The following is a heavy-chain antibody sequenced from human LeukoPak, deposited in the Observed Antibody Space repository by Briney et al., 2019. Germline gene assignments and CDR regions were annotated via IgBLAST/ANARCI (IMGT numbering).Heavy chain of an antibody. CDR2: IYYSGST. J-gene: IGHJ4*02. CDR3: ARGGRLLGKFDY. Sequence: SETLSLTCTVSGGSISTYYWSWIRQPPGKGLEWIGYIYYSGSTNYNPSLKSRVTISVDTSTNQFSLKLSSVTAADTAVYFCARGGRLLGKFDYWGQGTLVTVSS. D-gene: IGHD3-22*01. V-gene: IGHV4-59*01. CDR1: GGSISTYY.